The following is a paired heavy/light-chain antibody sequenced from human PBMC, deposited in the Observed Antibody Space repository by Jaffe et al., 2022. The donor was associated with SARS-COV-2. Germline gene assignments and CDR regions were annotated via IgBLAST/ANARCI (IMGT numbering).Light chain of an antibody. Sequence: SFELTQPPSVSVSPGQTARITCSGHGLPKKYNYWFQQKSGQVPVLVIFEDFHRPSGIPDRFSGSRSGTLATLTISGAQVEDEADYFCFSPDSAGTRWAFGGGTTLTVL. CDR3: FSPDSAGTRWA. V-gene: IGLV3-10*01. J-gene: IGLJ3*02. CDR1: GLPKKY. CDR2: EDF.
Heavy chain of an antibody. V-gene: IGHV1-46*04. Sequence: QVQLVQSGAEVKKPGASVKISCEASGDTLRSHFVHWVRQAPGQGLEWMGLITVRGGTTSYTQKLEGRLTVAWDTPMSTVSMELTNLGFEDTAVYYCAVAAEKDGFDPLDIWGPGTVVTVAS. CDR1: GDTLRSHF. CDR3: AVAAEKDGFDPLDI. J-gene: IGHJ3*02. D-gene: IGHD6-25*01. CDR2: ITVRGGTT.